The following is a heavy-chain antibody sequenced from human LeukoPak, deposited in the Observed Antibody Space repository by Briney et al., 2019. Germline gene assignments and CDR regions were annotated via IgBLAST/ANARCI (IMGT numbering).Heavy chain of an antibody. CDR1: GGSISSSSYY. V-gene: IGHV4-39*02. D-gene: IGHD3-22*01. CDR3: ARRRYYDSTGFFD. Sequence: SQTLSLTCTVSGGSISSSSYYWGWIRQPPGKGLEWIGDIYYSGRTYYNLSLRNRVSISLDTSKNRFSLTLTSVTAADTAVYYCARRRYYDSTGFFDWGRGSLVIVSS. J-gene: IGHJ1*01. CDR2: IYYSGRT.